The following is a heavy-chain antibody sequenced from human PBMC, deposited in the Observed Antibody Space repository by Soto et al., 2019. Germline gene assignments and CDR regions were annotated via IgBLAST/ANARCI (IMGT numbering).Heavy chain of an antibody. V-gene: IGHV5-51*01. J-gene: IGHJ4*02. D-gene: IGHD2-2*01. Sequence: GESLKISCKGSGYSFTSYWIGWVRQMPGKGLEWMGIIYPGDSDTRYSPSFQGQVTISADKSISTAYLQWSSLKASDTAMYYCARGGRCSSTRCFTGYFDYWGQGTLVTVSS. CDR2: IYPGDSDT. CDR3: ARGGRCSSTRCFTGYFDY. CDR1: GYSFTSYW.